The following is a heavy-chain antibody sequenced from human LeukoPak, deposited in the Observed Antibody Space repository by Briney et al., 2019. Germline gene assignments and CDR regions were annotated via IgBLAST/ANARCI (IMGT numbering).Heavy chain of an antibody. D-gene: IGHD3-3*01. V-gene: IGHV4-31*03. CDR1: GGSISSGGYY. CDR2: IYYSGST. J-gene: IGHJ5*01. Sequence: PSETLSLTCTVSGGSISSGGYYWSWIRQHPGKGLEWIGYIYYSGSTYYNPSLKSRVTISVDTSKNQFSLKLSSVTAADTAVYYCARRRTLRFLEWFDYWGQGTLVTVSS. CDR3: ARRRTLRFLEWFDY.